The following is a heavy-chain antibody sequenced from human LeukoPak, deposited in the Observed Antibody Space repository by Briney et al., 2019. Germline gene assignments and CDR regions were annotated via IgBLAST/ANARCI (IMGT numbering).Heavy chain of an antibody. V-gene: IGHV3-53*01. Sequence: GGSLRLSCAASGFTVSDNYMSWVRQAPGKGLEWVSVMYSGGDTYYANSVKGRFTFSRDISKDTLFLQMNGLTTEDTAMYYCARDAPQVPAAGVLASWGQGTLVTVSS. D-gene: IGHD6-13*01. J-gene: IGHJ5*02. CDR2: MYSGGDT. CDR3: ARDAPQVPAAGVLAS. CDR1: GFTVSDNY.